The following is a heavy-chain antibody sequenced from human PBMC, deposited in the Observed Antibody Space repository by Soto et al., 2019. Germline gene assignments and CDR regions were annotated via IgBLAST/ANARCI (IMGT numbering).Heavy chain of an antibody. Sequence: LRLSCAASGFTFSDYPMHWVRQAPGKGLEWVAVISYDGRVKYYVDSVKGRFTISRDDSKNTLYLQMNSPRVDDTAVYYCARDFIVGAPDYFDYWGQGTLVTVSS. CDR1: GFTFSDYP. CDR2: ISYDGRVK. CDR3: ARDFIVGAPDYFDY. J-gene: IGHJ4*02. V-gene: IGHV3-30*04. D-gene: IGHD1-26*01.